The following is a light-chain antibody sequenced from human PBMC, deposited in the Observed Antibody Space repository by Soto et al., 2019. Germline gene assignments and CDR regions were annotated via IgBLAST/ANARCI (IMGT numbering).Light chain of an antibody. CDR1: QSLLFSNGYNY. J-gene: IGKJ1*01. V-gene: IGKV2-28*01. Sequence: DIVMTQSPLSLPVTPGEPASISCRSSQSLLFSNGYNYLDWYLQKPGQSPQLLIYLGSDRASGVPDRFSGSGSGTDLTLKISRVEAEDVGVYYCMQSLQTPWTFGQGTKVEIK. CDR2: LGS. CDR3: MQSLQTPWT.